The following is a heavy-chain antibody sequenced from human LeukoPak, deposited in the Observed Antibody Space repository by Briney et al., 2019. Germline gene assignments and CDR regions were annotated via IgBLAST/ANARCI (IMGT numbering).Heavy chain of an antibody. J-gene: IGHJ4*02. V-gene: IGHV4-31*03. CDR2: IYYSGST. Sequence: NPSETLSLTCTVSGGSISSDGYSWSWIRQHPGKGLEWIGYIYYSGSTYYNPSLKSRVTISVDTSKNQFSLKLSSVTAADTAVYYCARERIVGAIAEGYYFDYWGQGTLVTVSS. CDR3: ARERIVGAIAEGYYFDY. CDR1: GGSISSDGYS. D-gene: IGHD1-26*01.